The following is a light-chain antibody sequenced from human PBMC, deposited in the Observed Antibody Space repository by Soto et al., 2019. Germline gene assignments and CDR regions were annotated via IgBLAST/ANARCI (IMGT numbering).Light chain of an antibody. CDR1: QSVSSSY. J-gene: IGKJ4*02. CDR3: QQGYSFQFT. CDR2: GAS. Sequence: PGERVTLSCRASQSVSSSYLTWYQQKPGQAPRLLIYGASTRATSIPARFSGSGSGTEFTLTISSLQPEDFAVYYCQQGYSFQFTFGEGTKVEIK. V-gene: IGKV3D-7*01.